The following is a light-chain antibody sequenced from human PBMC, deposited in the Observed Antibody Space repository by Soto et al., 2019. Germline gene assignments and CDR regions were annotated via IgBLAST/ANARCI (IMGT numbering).Light chain of an antibody. CDR1: QSVSSSY. CDR2: GAS. V-gene: IGKV3-20*01. Sequence: TVWTQTPGTLSLSPGERATRSCRASQSVSSSYLAWYQQKPGQAPRLLIYGASSRATGIPDRFSGSGSGTDFTLTISRLEPEDFAVYYCQQYGSSPSITSGQRTRLEIK. J-gene: IGKJ5*01. CDR3: QQYGSSPSIT.